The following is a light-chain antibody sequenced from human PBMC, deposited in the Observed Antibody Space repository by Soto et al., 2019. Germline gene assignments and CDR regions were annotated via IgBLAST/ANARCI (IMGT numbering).Light chain of an antibody. J-gene: IGLJ1*01. V-gene: IGLV2-14*01. Sequence: QSALTQPASVSGSPGQSIAISCTGTSSDVCGYNYVSWYQQHPGKAPKVLFYAVSNRPSGVSNRFSGSKSDNTASLTISGLQAEDEADYFCCSYTNNNTLVFGTGTKVTVL. CDR1: SSDVCGYNY. CDR2: AVS. CDR3: CSYTNNNTLV.